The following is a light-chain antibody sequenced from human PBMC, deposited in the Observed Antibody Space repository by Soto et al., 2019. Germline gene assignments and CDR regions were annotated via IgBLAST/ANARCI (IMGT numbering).Light chain of an antibody. J-gene: IGLJ1*01. CDR2: NNN. CDR3: AAWDDSLNDYV. CDR1: RSNIGTNA. Sequence: QSVLTQSPSASGTPGQRVTISCSGGRSNIGTNAVNWYQQLPGTAPKLLIYNNNQRPSGVPDRLSGSKSGTSASLDNSGLQSEDEADYYCAAWDDSLNDYVFGTGTKLAVL. V-gene: IGLV1-44*01.